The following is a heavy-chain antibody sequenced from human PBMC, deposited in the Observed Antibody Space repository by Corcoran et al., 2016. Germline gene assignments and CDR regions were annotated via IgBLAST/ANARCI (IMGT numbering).Heavy chain of an antibody. CDR3: ASGVGGSGDYYYYGRDV. Sequence: QVQLQESGPGLVKPSETLSLTCTVSGGSISSYYWSWIRQPPGKGLEWIGYIYYSGNTNYNPSLKSRVTISVDTSKNQFSLKLISVTAADTAVYYCASGVGGSGDYYYYGRDVWGQGTTVTVSS. J-gene: IGHJ6*02. CDR1: GGSISSYY. D-gene: IGHD3-3*01. CDR2: IYYSGNT. V-gene: IGHV4-59*01.